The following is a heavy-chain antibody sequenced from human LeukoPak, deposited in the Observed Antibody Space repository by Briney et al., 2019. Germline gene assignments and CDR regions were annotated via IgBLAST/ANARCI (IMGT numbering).Heavy chain of an antibody. J-gene: IGHJ4*02. CDR1: GFTFSSHS. CDR2: VSYDGSNK. CDR3: ARALAAASHTSFDF. D-gene: IGHD6-13*01. Sequence: GGSLRLSCAASGFTFSSHSMHWVRQAPGKGLEWVAVVSYDGSNKYYADPVKGRFTISRDNSMNTLYLQMNSLRAEDTAVYYCARALAAASHTSFDFWGQGTLVTVSS. V-gene: IGHV3-30-3*01.